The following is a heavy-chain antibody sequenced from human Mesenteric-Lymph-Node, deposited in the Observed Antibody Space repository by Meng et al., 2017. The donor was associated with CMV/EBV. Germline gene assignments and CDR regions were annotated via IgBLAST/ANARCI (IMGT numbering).Heavy chain of an antibody. CDR3: AKGSGSSWYYFDY. Sequence: GESLKISCAASGFTFSSYSMNWVRQAPGKGLEWVSSISSSSSYIYYADSVKGRFTISRDNSKNTLYLQMNSLRAEDTAVYYCAKGSGSSWYYFDYWGQGTLVTVSS. D-gene: IGHD6-13*01. CDR1: GFTFSSYS. J-gene: IGHJ4*02. CDR2: ISSSSSYI. V-gene: IGHV3-21*04.